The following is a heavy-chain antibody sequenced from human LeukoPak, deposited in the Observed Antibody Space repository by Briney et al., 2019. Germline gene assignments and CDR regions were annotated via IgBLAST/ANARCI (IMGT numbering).Heavy chain of an antibody. CDR3: ARGRPHGNDY. CDR2: IKQDGSEK. D-gene: IGHD4-23*01. V-gene: IGHV3-7*01. Sequence: GGSLRLSCAASGFTFSSYWMSWVRQAPGKGLEWVANIKQDGSEKYYVDSVKGRFTIFRDNAKNTLYLQMNSLRVEDTAVYYCARGRPHGNDYWGQGTLVTVSS. CDR1: GFTFSSYW. J-gene: IGHJ4*02.